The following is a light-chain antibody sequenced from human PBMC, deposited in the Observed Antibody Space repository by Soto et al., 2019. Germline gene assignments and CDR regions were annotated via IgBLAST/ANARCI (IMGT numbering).Light chain of an antibody. CDR2: DAS. J-gene: IGKJ1*01. CDR1: EDVSSK. V-gene: IGKV3-15*01. Sequence: IFMTQSPATLSVSPGGRATLSCRASEDVSSKLAWYQQKPGLPPRLVIYDASTRATGIPGRFSGSGSRKDFTLHISGLQSEDFAIYYCLQYDTWPPGTFFQGTKVES. CDR3: LQYDTWPPGT.